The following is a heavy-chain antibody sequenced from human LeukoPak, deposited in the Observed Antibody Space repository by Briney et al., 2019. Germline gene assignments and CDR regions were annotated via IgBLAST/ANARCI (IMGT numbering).Heavy chain of an antibody. J-gene: IGHJ4*02. CDR2: INTDGSST. CDR1: GFTFSSYW. D-gene: IGHD1-26*01. V-gene: IGHV3-74*01. CDR3: VRDAPEWEIPSDY. Sequence: GGSMRLSCTASGFTFSSYWMHWVRQAPGKGLVWVSHINTDGSSTNYADSVKGRFTISRDNAKNTLYLQMNSLRAEDTAVYYCVRDAPEWEIPSDYWGQGTLVTVSS.